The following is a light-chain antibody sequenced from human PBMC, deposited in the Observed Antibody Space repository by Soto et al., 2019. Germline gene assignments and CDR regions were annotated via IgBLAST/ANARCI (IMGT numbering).Light chain of an antibody. CDR1: QSVSSY. V-gene: IGKV3-11*01. Sequence: EIVLTQSPATLSLSPGERATLSCRASQSVSSYLAWYQQKPGQAPRLLIYDASNRATGIPARFSGSGSGTDFTLTISSLEPEDFSTYYCQQSYTTPFTFGPGTQVVFK. J-gene: IGKJ3*01. CDR3: QQSYTTPFT. CDR2: DAS.